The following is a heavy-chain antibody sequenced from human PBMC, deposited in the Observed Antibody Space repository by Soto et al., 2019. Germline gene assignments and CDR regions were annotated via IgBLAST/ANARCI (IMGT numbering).Heavy chain of an antibody. CDR3: AKWAGYCGSTSCYKPNDY. CDR1: GFTFSNYG. V-gene: IGHV3-23*01. J-gene: IGHJ4*02. Sequence: EVQLLESGGGLVQPGGSLRLSCAASGFTFSNYGMSWVRQAPGKGLEWVSAIRGSGGSTYYADSVKGRFTISRDNSKDTLYLEMSRLGAEDTAVYFCAKWAGYCGSTSCYKPNDYWGQGTLVTVSS. D-gene: IGHD2-2*02. CDR2: IRGSGGST.